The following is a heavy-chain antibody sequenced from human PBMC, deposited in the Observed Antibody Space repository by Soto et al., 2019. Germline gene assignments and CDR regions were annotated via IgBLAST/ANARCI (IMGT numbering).Heavy chain of an antibody. D-gene: IGHD2-2*01. Sequence: GGSLRLSCAASGFTFSSYWMHWVRQAPGKGLVWVSRINSDGNSTSYADSVKGRFTISRDNAKNTLYLQMNSLRAEDTAVYYCARGGHNIVVVPAAGNYYYYYMDVWGKGTTVTVSS. CDR1: GFTFSSYW. J-gene: IGHJ6*03. CDR2: INSDGNST. V-gene: IGHV3-74*01. CDR3: ARGGHNIVVVPAAGNYYYYYMDV.